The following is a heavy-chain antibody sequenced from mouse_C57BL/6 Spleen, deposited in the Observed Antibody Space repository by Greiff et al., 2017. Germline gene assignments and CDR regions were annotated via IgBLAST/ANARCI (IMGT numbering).Heavy chain of an antibody. V-gene: IGHV1-15*01. CDR1: GYTFTDYE. CDR2: IDPETGGT. Sequence: QVQLKESGAELVRPGASVTLSCKASGYTFTDYEMHWVKQTPVHGLEWIGAIDPETGGTAYNQKFKGKAILTADKSSSTAYMELRSLASEDSAVYYCTRDYYDAMEYWGQGTSVTVAS. CDR3: TRDYYDAMEY. D-gene: IGHD2-4*01. J-gene: IGHJ4*01.